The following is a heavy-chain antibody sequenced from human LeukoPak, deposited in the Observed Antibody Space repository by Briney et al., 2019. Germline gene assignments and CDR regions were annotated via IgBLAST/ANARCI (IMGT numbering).Heavy chain of an antibody. Sequence: KPSETLSLTCTVPGGSISSYYWSWIRQPPGKGLEWIGYIYYSGSTNYNPSLKSRVTISVDTSKNQFSLKLSSVTAADTAVYYCARDRDGMDVWGQGTTVTVSS. CDR2: IYYSGST. CDR1: GGSISSYY. J-gene: IGHJ6*02. V-gene: IGHV4-59*01. CDR3: ARDRDGMDV.